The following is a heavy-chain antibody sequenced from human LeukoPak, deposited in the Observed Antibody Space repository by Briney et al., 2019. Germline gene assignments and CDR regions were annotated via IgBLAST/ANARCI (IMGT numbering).Heavy chain of an antibody. CDR3: ARDRRANIVVVPDDY. Sequence: GASVKVSCKASGYTFTGYYMHWVRQAPGQGLEWMGWINPNSGGTNYAQKFQGRVTMTRDTSISTAYMELSRLRSDDTAVYYCARDRRANIVVVPDDYWGQGTLVTVPS. J-gene: IGHJ4*02. CDR2: INPNSGGT. CDR1: GYTFTGYY. V-gene: IGHV1-2*02. D-gene: IGHD2-2*01.